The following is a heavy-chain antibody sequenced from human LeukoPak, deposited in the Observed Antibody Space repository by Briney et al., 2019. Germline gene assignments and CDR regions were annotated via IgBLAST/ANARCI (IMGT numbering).Heavy chain of an antibody. J-gene: IGHJ4*02. Sequence: SGGSLRLSCAGSGFTFTHHALSRVRQAPGKGLEWVSTVSGSGSLKFYADSVKGRFTISRDNSENTLYLRMSGLSTEDTALYYCAKDRSTGFYYLDSWGQGILVTVSS. CDR3: AKDRSTGFYYLDS. V-gene: IGHV3-23*01. CDR1: GFTFTHHA. D-gene: IGHD6-19*01. CDR2: VSGSGSLK.